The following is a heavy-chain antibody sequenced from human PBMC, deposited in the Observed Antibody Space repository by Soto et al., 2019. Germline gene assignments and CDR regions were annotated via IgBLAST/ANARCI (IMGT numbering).Heavy chain of an antibody. J-gene: IGHJ4*02. Sequence: GGSLRLSCTASGFTFGDYAMSWVRQAPGKGLEWVGFIRSKAYGGTTEYAASVKGRFTISRDDSKSIAYLQMNSLKTEDTAVYYCTRRRPLFQIDYWGQGTLVTVSS. CDR2: IRSKAYGGTT. V-gene: IGHV3-49*04. D-gene: IGHD2-21*01. CDR1: GFTFGDYA. CDR3: TRRRPLFQIDY.